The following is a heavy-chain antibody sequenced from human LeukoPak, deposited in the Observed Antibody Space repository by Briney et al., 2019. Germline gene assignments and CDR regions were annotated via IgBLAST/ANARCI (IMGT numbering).Heavy chain of an antibody. J-gene: IGHJ4*02. V-gene: IGHV6-1*01. CDR1: GDSVSNDRAA. CDR2: TFYRSKWYN. Sequence: SQTLSLTCAISGDSVSNDRAAWNWIRQSPSRGLEWLGRTFYRSKWYNDYAVSVKGRIAFSADTPKNQFTLQLNSVTPDDTAVYFCARQGSAGWTFDFWGRGTLVTVSS. CDR3: ARQGSAGWTFDF. D-gene: IGHD6-19*01.